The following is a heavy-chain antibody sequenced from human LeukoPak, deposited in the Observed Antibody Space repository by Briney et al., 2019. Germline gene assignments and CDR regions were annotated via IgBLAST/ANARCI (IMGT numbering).Heavy chain of an antibody. D-gene: IGHD2-15*01. V-gene: IGHV3-21*01. CDR3: ASDRIGKYSIDY. CDR1: GFTFSSYS. CDR2: ISSSSSYI. Sequence: GGSLRLSCAASGFTFSSYSMNWVRQAPGKGLEWVSSISSSSSYIYYADSVKGRFTISRDNAKNSLYLQMNSLRAEDTAVYYCASDRIGKYSIDYWGQGTLVTVSS. J-gene: IGHJ4*02.